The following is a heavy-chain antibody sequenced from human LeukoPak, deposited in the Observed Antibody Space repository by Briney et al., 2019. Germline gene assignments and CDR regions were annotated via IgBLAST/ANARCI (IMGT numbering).Heavy chain of an antibody. J-gene: IGHJ4*02. CDR2: IIATDVHT. CDR1: GFTFSIYA. D-gene: IGHD1-26*01. V-gene: IGHV3-23*01. CDR3: AKDLSGSFDY. Sequence: GGSLRLSCAASGFTFSIYAMSWVRQAPGEGLEWVSAIIATDVHTYYADSVKGRLTISRDNSKRTMYLQMNSLRAEDTALYYCAKDLSGSFDYWGQGSLVTVSS.